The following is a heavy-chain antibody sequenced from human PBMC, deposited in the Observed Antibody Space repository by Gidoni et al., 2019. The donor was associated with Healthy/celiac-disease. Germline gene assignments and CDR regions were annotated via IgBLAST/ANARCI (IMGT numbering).Heavy chain of an antibody. Sequence: EMQLVESGGGLVQSGGSLSLSCAASGFTFSGHWMHWVRQAPGKGLVWVSRITTDGSDTAYADSVKGRFTISRDNAKNTVHLQMNSLRVEDTAVYYCARSNYLTMDVWGQGTTVTVSS. CDR3: ARSNYLTMDV. J-gene: IGHJ6*02. D-gene: IGHD4-4*01. CDR2: ITTDGSDT. V-gene: IGHV3-74*01. CDR1: GFTFSGHW.